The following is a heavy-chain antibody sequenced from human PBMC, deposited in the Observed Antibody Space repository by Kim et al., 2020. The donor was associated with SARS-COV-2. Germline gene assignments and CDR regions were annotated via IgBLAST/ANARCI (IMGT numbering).Heavy chain of an antibody. D-gene: IGHD5-18*01. CDR3: TTDLDGYSYGYGVDY. V-gene: IGHV3-15*01. Sequence: APVKGRFTISRDDSKNTLYLQMNSLKTEDTAVYYCTTDLDGYSYGYGVDYWGQGTLVTVSS. J-gene: IGHJ4*02.